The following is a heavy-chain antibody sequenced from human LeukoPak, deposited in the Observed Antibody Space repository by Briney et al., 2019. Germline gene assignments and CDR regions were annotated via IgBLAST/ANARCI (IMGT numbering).Heavy chain of an antibody. CDR3: ASFYGSGSYYRNWFDP. V-gene: IGHV4-34*01. D-gene: IGHD3-10*01. CDR2: INHSGST. J-gene: IGHJ5*02. CDR1: GGSFSGYY. Sequence: TSETLSLTCAVYGGSFSGYYWSWIRQPPGKGLEWIGEINHSGSTNYNPSLKSRVTISVDTSKNQFSLKLSSVTAADTAVYYCASFYGSGSYYRNWFDPWGQGTLVTVSS.